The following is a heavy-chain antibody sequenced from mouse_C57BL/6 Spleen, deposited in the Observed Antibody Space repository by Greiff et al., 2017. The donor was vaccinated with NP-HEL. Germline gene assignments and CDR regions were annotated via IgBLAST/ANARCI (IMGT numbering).Heavy chain of an antibody. CDR3: ARLTGTRLDY. D-gene: IGHD4-1*01. CDR1: GYNFTDHT. J-gene: IGHJ2*01. V-gene: IGHV1-78*01. Sequence: VKLMESDAELVKPGASVKISCKVSGYNFTDHTIHWMKQRPEPGLDWIGYIYPRDGSTKSPSVFKGKATLTAAKSSSAAYMQLNSLTSEDAAVYFCARLTGTRLDYGGQGTTLTVSS. CDR2: IYPRDGST.